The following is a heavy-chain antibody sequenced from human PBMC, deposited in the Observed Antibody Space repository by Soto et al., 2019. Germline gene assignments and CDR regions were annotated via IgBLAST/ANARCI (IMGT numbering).Heavy chain of an antibody. J-gene: IGHJ6*02. D-gene: IGHD3-22*01. CDR3: ARTSRYYYDSSGYYDGGPYYYYYGMDV. CDR1: GGTFSSYA. CDR2: IIPIFGTA. V-gene: IGHV1-69*13. Sequence: GASVKVSCKASGGTFSSYAISWVRQAPGQGLEWMGGIIPIFGTANYAQKFQGRVTITADESTSTTYMELSSLRSEDTAVYYCARTSRYYYDSSGYYDGGPYYYYYGMDVWGQGTTVTVSS.